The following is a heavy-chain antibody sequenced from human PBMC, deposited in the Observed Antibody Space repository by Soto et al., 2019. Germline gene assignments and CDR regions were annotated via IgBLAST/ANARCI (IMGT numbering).Heavy chain of an antibody. Sequence: GASVKVSCKASGGTFSSYAISWVRQAPGQGLEWMGGIIPIFGTANYAQKFQGRVTITADESTSTAYMEPSSLRSEDTAVYYCARQVVPAARLYYYYYGMDVWGQGTTVTVSS. CDR3: ARQVVPAARLYYYYYGMDV. V-gene: IGHV1-69*13. J-gene: IGHJ6*02. D-gene: IGHD2-2*01. CDR2: IIPIFGTA. CDR1: GGTFSSYA.